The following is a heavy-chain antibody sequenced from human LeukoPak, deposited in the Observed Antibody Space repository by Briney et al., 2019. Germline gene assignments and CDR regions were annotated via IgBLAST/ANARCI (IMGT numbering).Heavy chain of an antibody. D-gene: IGHD6-13*01. Sequence: SETLSLTCTVSGGSISSYYWSWIRQPPGKGLEWIGYIYYSGSTNYNPSLKSRVTISVDTSKNQFSLKLSSVTAADTAVYYCARRVGDSSNAFDIWGQGTMVTVSS. V-gene: IGHV4-59*01. CDR2: IYYSGST. CDR1: GGSISSYY. CDR3: ARRVGDSSNAFDI. J-gene: IGHJ3*02.